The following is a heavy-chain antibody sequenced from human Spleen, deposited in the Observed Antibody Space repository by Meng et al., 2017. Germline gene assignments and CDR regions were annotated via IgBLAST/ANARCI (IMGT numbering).Heavy chain of an antibody. CDR2: INPKSGDT. CDR1: GYNFPDYY. J-gene: IGHJ4*02. D-gene: IGHD6-13*01. CDR3: ARDEDISAAGKLFGDY. Sequence: ASVKVSCKPSGYNFPDYYIHWVRRAPGQGLEWMGRINPKSGDTHYAQKFQARVTMTGDTSISTAYMELSGLRSDDTAMYYCARDEDISAAGKLFGDYWGQGTLFTVSS. V-gene: IGHV1-2*06.